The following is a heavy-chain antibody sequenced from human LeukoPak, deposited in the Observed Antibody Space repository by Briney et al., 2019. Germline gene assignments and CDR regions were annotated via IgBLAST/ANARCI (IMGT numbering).Heavy chain of an antibody. J-gene: IGHJ4*02. V-gene: IGHV3-30*18. CDR3: AKDTRATY. D-gene: IGHD5-12*01. CDR1: GFTFSSYG. CDR2: ISYDGSNK. Sequence: GGSLRLSYAASGFTFSSYGMHWVRQAPGKGLEWVAVISYDGSNKYYADSVKGRFTISRDNSKNTLYLQMNSLRAEDTAVYYCAKDTRATYWGQGTLVTVSS.